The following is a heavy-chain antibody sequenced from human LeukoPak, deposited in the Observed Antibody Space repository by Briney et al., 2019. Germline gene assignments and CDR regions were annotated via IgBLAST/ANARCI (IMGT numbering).Heavy chain of an antibody. CDR2: INPSGDTT. J-gene: IGHJ3*02. V-gene: IGHV1-46*01. CDR1: EYTFTNYN. D-gene: IGHD2-15*01. Sequence: GASVKASCKADEYTFTNYNLHWVRQAPGQGREWMGMINPSGDTTNYAQKFQGRVTMTRDMSTSTVFMELSSLRSEDTAVYFRARALAGDVFDIWGQGTLVTVSS. CDR3: ARALAGDVFDI.